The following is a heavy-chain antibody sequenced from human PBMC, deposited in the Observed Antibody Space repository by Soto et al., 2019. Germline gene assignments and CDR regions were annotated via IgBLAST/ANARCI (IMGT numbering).Heavy chain of an antibody. D-gene: IGHD4-4*01. CDR3: ARDYRDPQFYYYYGMDV. CDR2: ISPSSSYT. J-gene: IGHJ6*02. Sequence: QVQLVESGGGLAKPGGSLRLSCAVSGFTFSDYHMNWVRQAPGKGLEWLSDISPSSSYTKYADSVKGRFTISRDNAKKALYLQMNSLRAEDTAVYYCARDYRDPQFYYYYGMDVWGQGTTVTVSS. CDR1: GFTFSDYH. V-gene: IGHV3-11*06.